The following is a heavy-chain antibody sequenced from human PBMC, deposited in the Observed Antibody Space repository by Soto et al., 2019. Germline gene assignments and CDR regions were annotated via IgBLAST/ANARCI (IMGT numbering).Heavy chain of an antibody. CDR3: AKDSSGWYGYFDY. D-gene: IGHD6-19*01. J-gene: IGHJ4*02. CDR1: GFTFSSYA. Sequence: RLSCAASGFTFSSYAMSWARQAPGKGLEWVSAISGSGGSTYYADSVKGRFTISRDNSKNTLYLQMNSLRAEDTAVYYCAKDSSGWYGYFDYWGQGTLVTVSS. V-gene: IGHV3-23*01. CDR2: ISGSGGST.